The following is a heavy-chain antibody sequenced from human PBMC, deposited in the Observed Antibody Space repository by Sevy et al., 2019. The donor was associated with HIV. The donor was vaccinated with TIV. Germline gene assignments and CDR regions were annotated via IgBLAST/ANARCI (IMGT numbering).Heavy chain of an antibody. J-gene: IGHJ6*02. CDR3: ARDWECTGGVCYFMDV. CDR2: IYYTGST. V-gene: IGHV4-59*01. D-gene: IGHD2-8*02. Sequence: SETLSLTCTVSGGSISSYYWNWIRQSPGKGLEWIGYIYYTGSTNYNPSLKSRVTISVDTSKNQFSLKLTSVTAADTAVYYCARDWECTGGVCYFMDVWGQGTTVTVSS. CDR1: GGSISSYY.